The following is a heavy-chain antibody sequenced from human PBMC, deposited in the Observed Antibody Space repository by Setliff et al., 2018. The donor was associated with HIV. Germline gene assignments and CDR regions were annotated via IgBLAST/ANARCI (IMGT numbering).Heavy chain of an antibody. Sequence: SETLSLTCTVSGDSIRNYYWSWLRQPAGKGLEWIGRIFPSGTTDYNPSLKSRVTMSIETSKYQFSLNLKSVTAADTAAYFWARDRSNYGSGISAYTWFDPWGQGNQVTVSS. CDR3: ARDRSNYGSGISAYTWFDP. CDR2: IFPSGTT. CDR1: GDSIRNYY. V-gene: IGHV4-4*07. J-gene: IGHJ5*02. D-gene: IGHD3-10*01.